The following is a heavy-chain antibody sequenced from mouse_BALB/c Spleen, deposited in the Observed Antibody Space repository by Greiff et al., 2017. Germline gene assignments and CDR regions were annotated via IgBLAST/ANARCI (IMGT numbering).Heavy chain of an antibody. CDR3: ARCLHYYAMDY. J-gene: IGHJ4*01. Sequence: EVHLVESGGGLVQPGGSRKLSCAASGFPFSSFGMHWVRQAPEKGLEWVAYISSGSSTIYYADTVKGRFTISRDNPKNTLFLQMTSLRSEDTAMYYCARCLHYYAMDYWGQGTSVTVSS. CDR1: GFPFSSFG. V-gene: IGHV5-17*02. CDR2: ISSGSSTI.